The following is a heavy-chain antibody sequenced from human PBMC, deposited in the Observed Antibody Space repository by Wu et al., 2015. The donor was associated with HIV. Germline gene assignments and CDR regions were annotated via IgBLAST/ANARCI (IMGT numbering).Heavy chain of an antibody. CDR3: TNMVEGTNDY. V-gene: IGHV1-2*02. CDR2: INPNSGGT. J-gene: IGHJ4*02. D-gene: IGHD1/OR15-1a*01. Sequence: QVQLVQSGAEVKKPGASVKVSCKASGYTFTGYYMHWVRQAPGQGLEWMGWINPNSGGTNYAQKFQGRVTMTRDTSVTTAYMELNNLTPDDTAVYYCTNMVEGTNDYWGQGTLVTVSS. CDR1: GYTFTGYY.